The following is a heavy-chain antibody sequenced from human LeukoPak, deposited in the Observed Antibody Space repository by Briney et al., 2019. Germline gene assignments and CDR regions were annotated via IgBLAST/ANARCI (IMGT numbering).Heavy chain of an antibody. CDR1: GFPFSSYE. CDR2: ISSSGNKI. Sequence: PGGSLRLSCAASGFPFSSYEMNWVRQAPGKRLQWVSYISSSGNKISYAASVKGRFTISRDNAKNSLYLQIDSLRAEDTAVYYCARGQRPQYTSTWDNWFDPWGQGTQVTVSS. CDR3: ARGQRPQYTSTWDNWFDP. D-gene: IGHD2-2*01. V-gene: IGHV3-48*03. J-gene: IGHJ5*02.